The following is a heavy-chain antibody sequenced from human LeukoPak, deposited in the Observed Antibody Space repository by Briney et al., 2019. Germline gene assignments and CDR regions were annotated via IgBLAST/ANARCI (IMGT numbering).Heavy chain of an antibody. V-gene: IGHV1-46*01. CDR2: INPSGGST. J-gene: IGHJ4*02. CDR1: GYTFTSYY. CDR3: ARDMGYGSGWYPFSSYFDY. Sequence: ASVKVSCKASGYTFTSYYMHWVRQAPGQGLEWMGIINPSGGSTSYAQKFQGRVTMNRDTSTSTVYMELSSLRSEDTAVYYCARDMGYGSGWYPFSSYFDYWGQGTLVTVSS. D-gene: IGHD6-19*01.